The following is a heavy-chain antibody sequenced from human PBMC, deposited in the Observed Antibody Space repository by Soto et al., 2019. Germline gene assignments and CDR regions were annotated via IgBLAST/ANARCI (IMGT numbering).Heavy chain of an antibody. V-gene: IGHV3-33*01. J-gene: IGHJ1*01. CDR2: IWYDGSNK. CDR3: ARDRRVAGTVGYCQP. CDR1: GFTFSSYG. D-gene: IGHD6-19*01. Sequence: QVQLVESGGGVVQPGRSLRLSCAASGFTFSSYGMHWVRQAPGKGLEWVAVIWYDGSNKYYADSVKGRFTISRDNSKKTMYLQMNRLRDEDTAVYYCARDRRVAGTVGYCQPWGQGTLVTVSS.